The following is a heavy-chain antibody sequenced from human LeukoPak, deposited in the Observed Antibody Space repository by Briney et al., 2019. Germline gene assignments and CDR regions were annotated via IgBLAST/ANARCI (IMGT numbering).Heavy chain of an antibody. D-gene: IGHD3-10*01. CDR1: GGSFSGYY. Sequence: SETLSLTCAVYGGSFSGYYWSWIRQPPGKGLEWIGEINHSGSTNYNPSLKSRVTISVDASKDQFSLKLSSVTAADTAVYYCARGPFDGSGSYYKPRNFDYWGQGTLVTVSS. CDR3: ARGPFDGSGSYYKPRNFDY. CDR2: INHSGST. J-gene: IGHJ4*02. V-gene: IGHV4-34*01.